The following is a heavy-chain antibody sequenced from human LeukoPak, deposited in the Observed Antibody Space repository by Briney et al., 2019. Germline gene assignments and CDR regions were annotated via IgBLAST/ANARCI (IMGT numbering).Heavy chain of an antibody. J-gene: IGHJ4*02. Sequence: SETLSLTCTVSGGSISSYYWSWLRQPPGKGLEWIGYIYYSGSTNYNPSLKSRVTLSVDTSKNHFSLKLSCVTAADTGVYYCAREGMGATTSYFDYWGQGTLVTVSS. CDR2: IYYSGST. V-gene: IGHV4-59*01. CDR3: AREGMGATTSYFDY. D-gene: IGHD1-26*01. CDR1: GGSISSYY.